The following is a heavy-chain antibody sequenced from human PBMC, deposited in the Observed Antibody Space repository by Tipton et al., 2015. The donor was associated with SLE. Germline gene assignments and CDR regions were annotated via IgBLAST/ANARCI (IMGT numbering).Heavy chain of an antibody. V-gene: IGHV4-59*01. J-gene: IGHJ6*03. CDR3: AREGTGGSWGYYYYYMDV. Sequence: TLSLTCAVYGGSFSGYYWSWIRQPPGKGLEWIGYIYYSGSTNYNPSLKSRVTISVDTSKNQFSLKLSSVTAADTAVYYCAREGTGGSWGYYYYYMDVWGKGTTVTVSS. CDR2: IYYSGST. CDR1: GGSFSGYY. D-gene: IGHD1-26*01.